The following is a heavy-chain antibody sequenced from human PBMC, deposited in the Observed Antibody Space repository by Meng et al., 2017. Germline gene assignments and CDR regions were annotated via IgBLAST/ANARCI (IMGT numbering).Heavy chain of an antibody. CDR3: ARANTYSGYDYGY. Sequence: VELVQCGAEVEKAGASGKVSCKASGYTFTSYDINWVRQATGQGLEWMGWMNPNSGNTDYAQKFQGRVTMTRNTSINTAYMELSSLRSDDTAVYFCARANTYSGYDYGYWGQGTLVTVSS. D-gene: IGHD5-12*01. J-gene: IGHJ4*02. V-gene: IGHV1-8*01. CDR2: MNPNSGNT. CDR1: GYTFTSYD.